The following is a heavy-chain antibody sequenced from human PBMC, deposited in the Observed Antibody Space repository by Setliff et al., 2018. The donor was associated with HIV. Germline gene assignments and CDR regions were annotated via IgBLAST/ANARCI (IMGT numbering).Heavy chain of an antibody. CDR2: VHTNVRT. V-gene: IGHV4-61*09. CDR3: ARRGGSGFYYWFDP. Sequence: SETLSLTCTVSGASVASGDSYWSWIRLPAGKGPQWIGHVHTNVRTNYYPSLNSRVTISADISKNEFSLNLRSVTAADTAVYFCARRGGSGFYYWFDPWGQGTLVTVSS. CDR1: GASVASGDSY. D-gene: IGHD3-22*01. J-gene: IGHJ5*02.